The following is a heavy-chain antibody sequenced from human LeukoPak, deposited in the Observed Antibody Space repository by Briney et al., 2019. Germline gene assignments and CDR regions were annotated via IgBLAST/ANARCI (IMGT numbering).Heavy chain of an antibody. CDR2: IYSGGST. D-gene: IGHD2-21*02. J-gene: IGHJ3*02. CDR3: ARDRFGLVTSRLHHHAFDI. V-gene: IGHV3-53*04. CDR1: GFTVSSNY. Sequence: PGGSLRLSCAASGFTVSSNYMSWVRQAPGKGLKWVSVIYSGGSTYYADSVKGRFTISRHNSKNTLYLQMNSLRAEDTAVYYCARDRFGLVTSRLHHHAFDIWGQGTMVTVSS.